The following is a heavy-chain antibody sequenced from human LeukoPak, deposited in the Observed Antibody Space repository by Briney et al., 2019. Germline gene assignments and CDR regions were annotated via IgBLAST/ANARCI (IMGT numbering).Heavy chain of an antibody. CDR1: GYTFTGYY. CDR2: INPNSGGT. J-gene: IGHJ4*02. D-gene: IGHD6-13*01. V-gene: IGHV1-2*02. CDR3: ARDREWRSSPTGEFDY. Sequence: GVSVKVSCKASGYTFTGYYMHWVRQAPGQGLEWMGWINPNSGGTNYAQKFQGRVTMTRDTSISTAYMELSRLRSDDTAVYYCARDREWRSSPTGEFDYWGQGTLVTVSS.